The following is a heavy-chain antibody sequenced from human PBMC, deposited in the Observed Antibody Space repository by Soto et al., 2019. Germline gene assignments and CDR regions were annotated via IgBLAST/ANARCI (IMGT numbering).Heavy chain of an antibody. V-gene: IGHV1-69*13. CDR3: ARSIAAAVSRGFDP. CDR1: GGTFSSYA. D-gene: IGHD6-13*01. CDR2: IIPIFGIA. J-gene: IGHJ5*02. Sequence: SVKVSCKASGGTFSSYAISWVRQAPGQGLEWMGGIIPIFGIANYAQKFQGRVTITADESTSTAYMELSSLRSEDTAVYYCARSIAAAVSRGFDPWGQGTLVTVSS.